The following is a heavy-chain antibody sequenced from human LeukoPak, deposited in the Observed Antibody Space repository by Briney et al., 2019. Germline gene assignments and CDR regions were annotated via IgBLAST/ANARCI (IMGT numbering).Heavy chain of an antibody. Sequence: GGSLRLSCAASGFTFSSYAMSWVRQAPGKGLEWVSAISCSDGSTYYADSVKGRFTISRDNSKDTLYLQMNSLRAEDTAVYYCAKDVIGSAYYDFWSGYYPSYYFDYWGQGTLVTVSS. CDR2: ISCSDGST. CDR3: AKDVIGSAYYDFWSGYYPSYYFDY. D-gene: IGHD3-3*01. V-gene: IGHV3-23*01. CDR1: GFTFSSYA. J-gene: IGHJ4*02.